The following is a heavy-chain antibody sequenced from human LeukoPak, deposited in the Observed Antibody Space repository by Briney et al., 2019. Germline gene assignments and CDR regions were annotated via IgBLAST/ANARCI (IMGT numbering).Heavy chain of an antibody. CDR1: GGSISSYC. Sequence: ASETLSLTCTVSGGSISSYCWSWIRQPPGKGLEWIGYIYYSGSTNYNPSLKSRVTISVDTSKNQFSLKLSSVTAADTAVYYCARVWGSSSSIDYWGQGTLVTVSS. CDR3: ARVWGSSSSIDY. V-gene: IGHV4-59*01. CDR2: IYYSGST. D-gene: IGHD6-6*01. J-gene: IGHJ4*02.